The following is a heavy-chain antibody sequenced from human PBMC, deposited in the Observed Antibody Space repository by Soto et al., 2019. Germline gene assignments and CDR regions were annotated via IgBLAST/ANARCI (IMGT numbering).Heavy chain of an antibody. Sequence: QVQLVESGGGVVQPGQSLRLSCTASGFPFSRFGMHWVRQAPGKGLEWLSVISDDGSQKYYGDSVKGRFTISRDNSKSTLYLQMTSLNAEETAVYWCAKAGASVSFAYYGMDVWGQGTTGTVSS. CDR2: ISDDGSQK. V-gene: IGHV3-30*18. J-gene: IGHJ6*02. CDR1: GFPFSRFG. CDR3: AKAGASVSFAYYGMDV. D-gene: IGHD3-10*01.